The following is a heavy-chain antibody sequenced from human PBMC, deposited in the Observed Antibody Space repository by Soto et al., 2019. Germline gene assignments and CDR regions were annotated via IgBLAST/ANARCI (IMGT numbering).Heavy chain of an antibody. J-gene: IGHJ4*02. CDR3: ATMGTPATGLYFFDY. CDR2: INAGNGNT. Sequence: GASVKVSCKASGYTFTSYAMNWVRQAPGQRLEWMGWINAGNGNTKYSQKFQGRVTITRDTSASTAYMELSSLRSEDTAVYYCATMGTPATGLYFFDYWGQGSLVTVSS. V-gene: IGHV1-3*01. CDR1: GYTFTSYA. D-gene: IGHD2-15*01.